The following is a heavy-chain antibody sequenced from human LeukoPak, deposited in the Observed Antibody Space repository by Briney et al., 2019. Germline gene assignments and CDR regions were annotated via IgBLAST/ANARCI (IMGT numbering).Heavy chain of an antibody. CDR1: GGSISSSSYY. D-gene: IGHD6-6*01. Sequence: SETLSLTCTVSGGSISSSSYYWGWIRQPPGKGLEWIGSIYYSGSTYYNPSLKSRVTISVDTSKNQFSLKLNSVTTADTAVYYCARGYTSSSGRPDYWGQGTLVTVSS. CDR2: IYYSGST. CDR3: ARGYTSSSGRPDY. J-gene: IGHJ4*02. V-gene: IGHV4-39*07.